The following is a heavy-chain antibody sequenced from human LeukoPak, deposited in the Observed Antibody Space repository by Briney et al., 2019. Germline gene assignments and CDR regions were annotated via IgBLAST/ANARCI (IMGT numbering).Heavy chain of an antibody. Sequence: SETLSLTCAVYGGSFSGYYWSWIRKPPGKGLEWIGEINHSGSTNYNPSLKSRVTISVDTSKNQFSLKLSSVTAADTAVYYCARVAAYYYWGQGTLVTVSS. J-gene: IGHJ4*02. V-gene: IGHV4-34*01. CDR3: ARVAAYYY. CDR2: INHSGST. D-gene: IGHD2-21*01. CDR1: GGSFSGYY.